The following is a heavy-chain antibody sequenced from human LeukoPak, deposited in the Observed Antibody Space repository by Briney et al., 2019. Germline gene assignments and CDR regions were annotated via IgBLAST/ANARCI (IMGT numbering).Heavy chain of an antibody. CDR3: AREEIVVVPATYYYYYYMDV. V-gene: IGHV3-21*01. J-gene: IGHJ6*03. Sequence: GGSLRLSCAASGFTFSSYSMNWVRQAPGKGLEWLSSISSSSSYIYYADSVKGRFTISRDNAKNSLYLQMNSLRAEDTAVYYCAREEIVVVPATYYYYYYMDVWGKGTTVTVS. CDR1: GFTFSSYS. D-gene: IGHD2-2*01. CDR2: ISSSSSYI.